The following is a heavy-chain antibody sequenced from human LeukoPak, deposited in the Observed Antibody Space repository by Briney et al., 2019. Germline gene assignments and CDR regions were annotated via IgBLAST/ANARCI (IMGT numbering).Heavy chain of an antibody. J-gene: IGHJ5*02. CDR2: INPSGGST. D-gene: IGHD6-19*01. V-gene: IGHV1-46*01. Sequence: ASVKVSCKASGYTFTSYYMHWVRQAPGQGLEWMGIINPSGGSTSYAQKFQGRVTMTRDTSTSTAYMELSRLRSDDTAVYYCARDPPYYSSGWYHNNWFDPWGQGTLVTVSS. CDR3: ARDPPYYSSGWYHNNWFDP. CDR1: GYTFTSYY.